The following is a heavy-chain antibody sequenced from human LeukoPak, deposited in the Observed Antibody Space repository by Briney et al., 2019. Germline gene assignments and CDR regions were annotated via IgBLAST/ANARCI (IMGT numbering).Heavy chain of an antibody. J-gene: IGHJ4*02. CDR2: INNDGSTT. CDR1: GFSFSSYW. V-gene: IGHV3-74*01. D-gene: IGHD2-2*01. CDR3: ARVESGSCSSTRCRSIDY. Sequence: PGGSLRLSCAASGFSFSSYWMHWVRQTPGKGLVWVSRINNDGSTTHYADSVKGRFTISRDNAKNTSHVQMNSLRVQATPVVSCARVESGSCSSTRCRSIDYWGQGTLVTVSS.